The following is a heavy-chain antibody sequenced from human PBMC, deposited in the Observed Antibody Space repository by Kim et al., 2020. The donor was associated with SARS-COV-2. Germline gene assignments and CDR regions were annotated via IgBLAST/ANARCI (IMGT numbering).Heavy chain of an antibody. V-gene: IGHV1-18*04. CDR1: GYTFTSYG. D-gene: IGHD3-22*01. CDR3: ARAAYYYDSSGYYKNNHFDY. CDR2: ISAYNGNT. J-gene: IGHJ4*02. Sequence: ASVKVSCKASGYTFTSYGISWVRQAPGQGLEWMGWISAYNGNTNYAQKLQGRVTMTTDTSTSTAYMELRSLRSDDTAVYYCARAAYYYDSSGYYKNNHFDYWGQGTLVTVSS.